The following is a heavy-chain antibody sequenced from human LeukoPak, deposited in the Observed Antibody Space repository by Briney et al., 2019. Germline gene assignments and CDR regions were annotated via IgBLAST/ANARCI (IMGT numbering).Heavy chain of an antibody. V-gene: IGHV2-5*02. CDR3: AHSKLTIFDS. CDR2: IYWDDDK. Sequence: SGPYAGEPTETLTLTCTFSGFSLSRTGAGVGWIRQPPGKALEWLALIYWDDDKRYSPSLKSKLSIIKDTSKNQVVLTIKNVDPVPTATYYCAHSKLTIFDSWGQGNLVTISS. CDR1: GFSLSRTGAG. D-gene: IGHD3-3*01. J-gene: IGHJ4*02.